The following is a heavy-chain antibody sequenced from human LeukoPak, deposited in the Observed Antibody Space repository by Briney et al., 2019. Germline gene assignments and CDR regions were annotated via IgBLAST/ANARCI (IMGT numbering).Heavy chain of an antibody. Sequence: SETLSLTCAVYGGSFSGYYWSWIRQPPGKGLEWIGEINHSGSTNYNPSLKSRVTISVDTSKNQFSLKLSSVTAADTAVYYCAREGDVLRYFDWLSEGGSYFDYWGQGTLVTVSS. J-gene: IGHJ4*02. V-gene: IGHV4-34*01. CDR1: GGSFSGYY. D-gene: IGHD3-9*01. CDR2: INHSGST. CDR3: AREGDVLRYFDWLSEGGSYFDY.